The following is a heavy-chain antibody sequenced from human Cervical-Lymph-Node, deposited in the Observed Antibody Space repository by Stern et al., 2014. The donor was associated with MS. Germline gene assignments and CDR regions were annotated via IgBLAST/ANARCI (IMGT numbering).Heavy chain of an antibody. J-gene: IGHJ3*01. CDR2: INSSGGT. CDR3: ARERKVERSARLLVSFDV. CDR1: GASFSDNY. Sequence: QVQLQQWGAGLLRPSETLSLTCAVPGASFSDNYWSWIRQTPGKGLEWIGEINSSGGTHYNPSLMSRATLSVDPSRNQFSLKMSSLTAADTAMYYCARERKVERSARLLVSFDVWGQGTLVTVS. D-gene: IGHD1-1*01. V-gene: IGHV4-34*01.